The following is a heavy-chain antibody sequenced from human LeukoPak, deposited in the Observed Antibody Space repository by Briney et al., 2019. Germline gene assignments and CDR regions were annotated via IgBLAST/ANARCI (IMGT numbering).Heavy chain of an antibody. J-gene: IGHJ3*02. D-gene: IGHD1-26*01. V-gene: IGHV4-30-2*01. CDR1: GGSISSGGYY. CDR3: ARVGLASGSYARSAFDM. CDR2: IYHSGST. Sequence: SQTLSLTCTVSGGSISSGGYYWSWIRQPPGKGLEWIGYIYHSGSTYYNPSLKSRVTISVDRSKNQFSLKLSSVTAADTAVYYCARVGLASGSYARSAFDMGGQGTMVTVSA.